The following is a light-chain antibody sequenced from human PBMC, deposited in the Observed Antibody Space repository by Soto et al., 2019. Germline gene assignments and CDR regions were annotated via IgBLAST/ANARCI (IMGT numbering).Light chain of an antibody. CDR3: QQSYMDPIT. J-gene: IGKJ5*01. Sequence: IPMTQSPSTLSASVGDRVTITCRASKNINTWVAWYQQKPGKAPKLLIYDASSLESGVPSRVSGSGSGTEFTLTISSLQPDDFATYCCQQSYMDPITSGQGTRLEIK. V-gene: IGKV1-5*01. CDR1: KNINTW. CDR2: DAS.